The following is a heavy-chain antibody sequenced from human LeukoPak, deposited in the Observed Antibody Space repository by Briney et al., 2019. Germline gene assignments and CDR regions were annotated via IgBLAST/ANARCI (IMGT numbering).Heavy chain of an antibody. D-gene: IGHD2-15*01. J-gene: IGHJ5*02. Sequence: SVKVSCKASGGTFSSYAISWVRQAPGQGLEWMGGIIPIFGTANYAQKFQGRVTITADKSTSTAYMELSSLRSEDTAVYYCARGCSGGSHLLWFDPWGQGTLVTVSS. CDR1: GGTFSSYA. CDR3: ARGCSGGSHLLWFDP. V-gene: IGHV1-69*06. CDR2: IIPIFGTA.